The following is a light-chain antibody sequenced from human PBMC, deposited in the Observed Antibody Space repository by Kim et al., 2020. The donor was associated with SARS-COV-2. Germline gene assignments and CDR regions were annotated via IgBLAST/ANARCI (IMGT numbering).Light chain of an antibody. Sequence: ASGGDRVTVTCRASQSISNYLNWYQQKPGKAPNLLIYAASTLQSGVPSRFTGSGSGTDFTLTISTLQPEDFATYYCQQSYSTLRTFGQGTKVDIK. V-gene: IGKV1-39*01. CDR3: QQSYSTLRT. J-gene: IGKJ1*01. CDR2: AAS. CDR1: QSISNY.